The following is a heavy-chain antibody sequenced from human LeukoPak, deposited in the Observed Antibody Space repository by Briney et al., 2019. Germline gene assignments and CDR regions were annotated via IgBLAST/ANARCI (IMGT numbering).Heavy chain of an antibody. CDR1: GGTFIIYA. CDR3: ARDSSGWDNYYYGMAG. J-gene: IGHJ6*01. Sequence: GSSVKVSCKSSGGTFIIYAISWVRQAPGQGLEWTGGIIPIFGTANYAQKFQGRVTITADESTSTAYMELSSLRSEATAVYYCARDSSGWDNYYYGMAGSRQGTTVTVS. CDR2: IIPIFGTA. D-gene: IGHD6-19*01. V-gene: IGHV1-69*01.